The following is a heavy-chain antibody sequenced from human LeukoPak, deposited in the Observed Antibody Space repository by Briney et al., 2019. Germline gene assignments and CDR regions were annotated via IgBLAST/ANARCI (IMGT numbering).Heavy chain of an antibody. V-gene: IGHV3-21*01. CDR3: ARGLYGSPGDN. D-gene: IGHD1-26*01. CDR2: ISSSSSYI. CDR1: GFTFSNYW. J-gene: IGHJ4*02. Sequence: GGSLRLSCAASGFTFSNYWMSWVRQAPGKGLEWVSSISSSSSYIYYADSVKGRFTISRDNAKNTLYLQMNSLRAEDTAVYYCARGLYGSPGDNWGQGTLVSVSS.